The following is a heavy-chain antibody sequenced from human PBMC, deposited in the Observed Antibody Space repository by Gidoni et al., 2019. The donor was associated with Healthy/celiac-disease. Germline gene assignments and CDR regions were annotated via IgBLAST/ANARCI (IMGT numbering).Heavy chain of an antibody. Sequence: EVQLVESGGGLVKPGGSLRLSCAASGFTFSSYSMNWVRQAPGKGLEWVSSISSSSSYIYYADSVKGRFTISRDNAKNSLYLQMNSLRAEDTAVYYCAREEQQLQGVDYWGQGTLVTVSS. CDR1: GFTFSSYS. CDR3: AREEQQLQGVDY. D-gene: IGHD6-13*01. J-gene: IGHJ4*02. CDR2: ISSSSSYI. V-gene: IGHV3-21*01.